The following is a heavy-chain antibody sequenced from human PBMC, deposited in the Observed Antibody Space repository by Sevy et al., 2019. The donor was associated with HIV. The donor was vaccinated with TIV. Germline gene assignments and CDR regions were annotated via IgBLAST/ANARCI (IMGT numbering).Heavy chain of an antibody. CDR3: ARVQGRAAAGSSAFDY. CDR2: ISYDGSNK. Sequence: GGSLRLSCAASGFTFSSYAMHWVRQAPGKGLEWVAVISYDGSNKYYADSVKGRFTISRDNSKNTLYLQMNSLRAEDTAVYYCARVQGRAAAGSSAFDYWGQGTLVTVSS. J-gene: IGHJ4*02. V-gene: IGHV3-30-3*01. CDR1: GFTFSSYA. D-gene: IGHD6-13*01.